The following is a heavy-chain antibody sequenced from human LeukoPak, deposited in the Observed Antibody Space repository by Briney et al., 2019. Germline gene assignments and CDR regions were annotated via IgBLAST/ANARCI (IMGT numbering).Heavy chain of an antibody. V-gene: IGHV3-23*01. CDR2: ISGSGGST. Sequence: PGGSLRLSCAASGFTFSSYAMSWVRQAPGKGLEWVSAISGSGGSTYYADSVKGRFTISRDNFKNTLYLQMNSLRAEDTAVYYCAKDPDDSSSWYGTPYWGQGTLVTVSS. CDR3: AKDPDDSSSWYGTPY. D-gene: IGHD6-13*01. J-gene: IGHJ4*02. CDR1: GFTFSSYA.